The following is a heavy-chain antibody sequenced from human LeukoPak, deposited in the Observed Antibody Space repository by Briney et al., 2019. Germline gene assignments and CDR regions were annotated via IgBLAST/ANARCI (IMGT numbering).Heavy chain of an antibody. V-gene: IGHV3-30*18. CDR2: ITRDGNDK. J-gene: IGHJ4*02. CDR3: AKIGPVFGTVDY. D-gene: IGHD3-16*01. CDR1: GFTVGASD. Sequence: GGSLRLSRAASGFTVGASDMYWVRQAPGKGLEWVAVITRDGNDKYYVDSVRGRFTISRDNSKSTVFLQMDSLRPEDTAVYYCAKIGPVFGTVDYWGQGTLVTVSS.